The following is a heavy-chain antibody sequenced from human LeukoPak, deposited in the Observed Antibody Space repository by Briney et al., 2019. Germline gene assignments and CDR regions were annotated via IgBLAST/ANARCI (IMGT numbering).Heavy chain of an antibody. D-gene: IGHD3-22*01. Sequence: GGSLRLSCAASGFTFTGYAMSWVRQAPGRGLQWVSAISGRADRTYYAGSVKGRFTISRDDSKIYLLMNNLRAEDTAVYYCAKESPYVSSGPRNYYFDYWGQGTPVTVSS. CDR2: ISGRADRT. J-gene: IGHJ4*02. V-gene: IGHV3-23*01. CDR3: AKESPYVSSGPRNYYFDY. CDR1: GFTFTGYA.